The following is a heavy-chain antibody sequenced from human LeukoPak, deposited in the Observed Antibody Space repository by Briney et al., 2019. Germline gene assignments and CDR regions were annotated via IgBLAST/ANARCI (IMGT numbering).Heavy chain of an antibody. V-gene: IGHV2-5*02. CDR1: GFSLRTSGGG. CDR3: AHRQRYSDGNFGYWYFDL. Sequence: SGPTLLHPTGTLTLTFTFSGFSLRTSGGGVGWMRQPPGKALEWLTISYWGDDERYSPSLRNRLTITKDTSTNQVVLTMTNMDPVDTAPYYCAHRQRYSDGNFGYWYFDLWGRGTLVTVSS. J-gene: IGHJ2*01. D-gene: IGHD1-26*01. CDR2: SYWGDDE.